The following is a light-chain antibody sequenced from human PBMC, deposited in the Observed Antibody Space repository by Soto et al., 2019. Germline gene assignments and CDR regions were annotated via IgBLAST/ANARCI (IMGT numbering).Light chain of an antibody. CDR1: SSDVGGYNY. V-gene: IGLV2-14*01. CDR2: DVS. Sequence: QSALTQPASVSGSPGQSITISCTGTSSDVGGYNYVSWYQQHPGKAPKLMIYDVSNRPSWVSNRFSGSKSGNTASLTISGLQAEDEADYSCSSYTSSSTSRNVFGTGTKLTVL. J-gene: IGLJ1*01. CDR3: SSYTSSSTSRNV.